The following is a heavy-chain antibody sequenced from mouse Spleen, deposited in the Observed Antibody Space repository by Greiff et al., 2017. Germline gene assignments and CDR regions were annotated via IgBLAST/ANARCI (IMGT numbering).Heavy chain of an antibody. D-gene: IGHD2-3*01. V-gene: IGHV1-5*01. CDR2: IYPGNSDT. J-gene: IGHJ2*01. CDR3: TRWLLHFDY. Sequence: LEWIGAIYPGNSDTSYNQKFKGKAKLTAVTSASTAYMELSSLTNEDSAVYYCTRWLLHFDYWGQGTTLTVSS.